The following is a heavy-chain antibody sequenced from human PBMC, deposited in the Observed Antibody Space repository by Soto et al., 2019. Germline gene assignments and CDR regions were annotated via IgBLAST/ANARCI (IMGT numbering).Heavy chain of an antibody. CDR1: GYTFTSYY. CDR2: INPSGGST. V-gene: IGHV1-46*01. J-gene: IGHJ4*02. CDR3: ARVRSQTYYYDTSGYSPFDY. Sequence: GASVKVSCKASGYTFTSYYIHWVRQAPGQGLEWMGIINPSGGSTSYAQKFQGRVTMTRDTSTSTVYMELSSLRSEDTAVYYCARVRSQTYYYDTSGYSPFDYWGQGTLVTVSS. D-gene: IGHD3-22*01.